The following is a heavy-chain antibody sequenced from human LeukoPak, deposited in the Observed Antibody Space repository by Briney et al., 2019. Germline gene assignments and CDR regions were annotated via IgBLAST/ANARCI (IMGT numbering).Heavy chain of an antibody. D-gene: IGHD3-22*01. CDR2: INPSGST. J-gene: IGHJ6*03. CDR1: GGSFSGHH. Sequence: SQSRSLACALYGGSFSGHHWACIRQSPGKWLGWIGSINPSGSTYYNPALRHRHTISVDTSKHRFSLNLRSVTAADTAVYYCARGRHDITMIVVVMTSVSYYLDVWGKGTTVTDS. V-gene: IGHV4-34*01. CDR3: ARGRHDITMIVVVMTSVSYYLDV.